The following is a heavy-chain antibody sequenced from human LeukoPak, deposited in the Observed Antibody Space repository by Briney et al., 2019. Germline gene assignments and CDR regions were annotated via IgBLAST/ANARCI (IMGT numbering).Heavy chain of an antibody. CDR2: IKQDGSEK. J-gene: IGHJ5*02. D-gene: IGHD3-16*01. Sequence: GGSLRLSCAASGFTFSSYWISWVRQAPGKGLEWVANIKQDGSEKYYVDSVKGRFTISRDNAKNSLYLQMNSLRAEDTAVYYCARRGGEGWFDPWGQGTLVTVSS. CDR1: GFTFSSYW. CDR3: ARRGGEGWFDP. V-gene: IGHV3-7*03.